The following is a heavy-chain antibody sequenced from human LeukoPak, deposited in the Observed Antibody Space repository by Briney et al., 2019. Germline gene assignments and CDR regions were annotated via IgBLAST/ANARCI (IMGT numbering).Heavy chain of an antibody. V-gene: IGHV4-30-4*01. CDR1: GGSISSGDYY. Sequence: PSETLSLTCTVSGGSISSGDYYWSWIRQPPGMGLEWIGYIYYSGGTYYNPSLKSRVTISVDTSKNQFSLKLSSVTAADTAVYYCARAMWVAAGQYYFDYWGQGTLVTVSS. J-gene: IGHJ4*02. CDR2: IYYSGGT. D-gene: IGHD6-13*01. CDR3: ARAMWVAAGQYYFDY.